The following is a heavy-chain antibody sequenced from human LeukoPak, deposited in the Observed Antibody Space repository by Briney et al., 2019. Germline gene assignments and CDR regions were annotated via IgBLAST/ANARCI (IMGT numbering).Heavy chain of an antibody. CDR1: GYTFTGYY. J-gene: IGHJ6*02. CDR2: INPNSGGT. Sequence: ASVKVSCKASGYTFTGYYMHWVRQAPGQGLEWMGWINPNSGGTNYAQKFQGRVTMTRDTSISTAYMELSRLRSDDTAVYYCARDKEDYDFWSGYYGRQGFSHGMDVWGQGTTVTVSS. D-gene: IGHD3-3*01. CDR3: ARDKEDYDFWSGYYGRQGFSHGMDV. V-gene: IGHV1-2*02.